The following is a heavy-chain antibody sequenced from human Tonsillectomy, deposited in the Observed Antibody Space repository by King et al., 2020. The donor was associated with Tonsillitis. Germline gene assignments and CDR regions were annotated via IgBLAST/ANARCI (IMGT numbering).Heavy chain of an antibody. CDR3: ARHGRSSGWYTPLYYFVY. V-gene: IGHV4-59*08. J-gene: IGHJ4*02. CDR1: GGSISSYY. Sequence: QLQESGPGLVKPSETLSLTCTVSGGSISSYYWSWIRQPPGKGLEWIGYIYYSGSTNYNPSLKSRVTISVDTSKNQFSLKLSSVTAADPAVYYCARHGRSSGWYTPLYYFVYWGQGTLVTVST. CDR2: IYYSGST. D-gene: IGHD6-19*01.